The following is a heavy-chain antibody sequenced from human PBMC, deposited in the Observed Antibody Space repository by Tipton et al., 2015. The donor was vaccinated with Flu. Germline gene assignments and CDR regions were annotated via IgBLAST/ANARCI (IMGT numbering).Heavy chain of an antibody. CDR2: IYTNTNT. D-gene: IGHD4-11*01. J-gene: IGHJ5*02. Sequence: TLSLTCTVSGGSISRGSYYYNWIRQPAGEGLEWIGRIYTNTNTNYKASLKSRVTMSLDTSKIQFSLRLTSVTAADTAVYFCARRDFSNYVSEPKNWFDIWGQGTLVTVSS. V-gene: IGHV4-61*02. CDR1: GGSISRGSYY. CDR3: ARRDFSNYVSEPKNWFDI.